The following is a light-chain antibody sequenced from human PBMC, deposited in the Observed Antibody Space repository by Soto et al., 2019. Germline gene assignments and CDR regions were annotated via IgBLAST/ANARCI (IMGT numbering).Light chain of an antibody. CDR1: QSVGRDY. V-gene: IGKV3D-20*01. CDR3: QQYARSPLT. CDR2: GAS. Sequence: EIVLTQSPATLSLSPGERATLSCGASQSVGRDYLSWYQHKPGLAPRLLIHGASFRATRIPDRFSGSGSGPDCTLIINRLEPEDFAVYFCQQYARSPLTFGGGTEVEIK. J-gene: IGKJ4*01.